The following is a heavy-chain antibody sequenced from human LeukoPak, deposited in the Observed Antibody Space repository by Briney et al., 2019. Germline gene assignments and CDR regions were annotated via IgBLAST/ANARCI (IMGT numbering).Heavy chain of an antibody. D-gene: IGHD3-9*01. CDR2: IYSGGST. J-gene: IGHJ4*02. CDR1: GFTVSSNF. V-gene: IGHV3-66*01. Sequence: GGSLRLSCAASGFTVSSNFMSWVRQAPGKGLEWVSVIYSGGSTYYADSVKGRFTISRDNSKNTLYLQMNSLRVEDTAVFYCALGLVTDYWGQGTLVTVSS. CDR3: ALGLVTDY.